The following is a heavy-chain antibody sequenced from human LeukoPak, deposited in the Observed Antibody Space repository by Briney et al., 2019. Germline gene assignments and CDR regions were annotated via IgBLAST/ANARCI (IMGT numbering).Heavy chain of an antibody. CDR3: ARDAGITMIVVVISSYYYGMDV. Sequence: GGSLRLSCAASGFTFSGYAMHWVRQAPGKGLEWVAVISYGGSNKYYADSVKGRFTISRDNSKNTLYLQMNSLRAEDTAVYYCARDAGITMIVVVISSYYYGMDVWGQGTTVTVSS. J-gene: IGHJ6*02. V-gene: IGHV3-30-3*01. CDR2: ISYGGSNK. CDR1: GFTFSGYA. D-gene: IGHD3-22*01.